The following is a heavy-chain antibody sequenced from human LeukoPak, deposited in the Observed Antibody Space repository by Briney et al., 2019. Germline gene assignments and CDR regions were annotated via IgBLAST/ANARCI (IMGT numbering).Heavy chain of an antibody. CDR1: RFTFSSYS. D-gene: IGHD4-23*01. Sequence: PGGSLRLSCAASRFTFSSYSMNWVRQAPGKGLEWVSSISSSGSYIYYADSVKGRFTISRDNAKNSLYLQMNRLRAEDTAVYYCAKVPGATTVVASPEIYYFDYWGQGTLVTVSS. V-gene: IGHV3-21*01. J-gene: IGHJ4*02. CDR3: AKVPGATTVVASPEIYYFDY. CDR2: ISSSGSYI.